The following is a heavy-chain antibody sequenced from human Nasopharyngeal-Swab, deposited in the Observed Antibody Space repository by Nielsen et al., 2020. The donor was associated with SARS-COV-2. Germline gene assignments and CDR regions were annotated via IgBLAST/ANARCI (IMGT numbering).Heavy chain of an antibody. J-gene: IGHJ6*02. Sequence: SETLSLTCTVSGGSISSYYWSWIRQPPGKGLEWIGYIYYSESTNYNPSLKSRVTISVDTSKNQFSLKLSSVTAADTAVYYCARAYSSSWYPGYYYYGMDVWGQGTTVTVSS. CDR1: GGSISSYY. V-gene: IGHV4-59*01. D-gene: IGHD6-13*01. CDR2: IYYSEST. CDR3: ARAYSSSWYPGYYYYGMDV.